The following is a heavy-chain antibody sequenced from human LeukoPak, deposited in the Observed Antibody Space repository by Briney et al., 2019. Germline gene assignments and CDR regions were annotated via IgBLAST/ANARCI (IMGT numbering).Heavy chain of an antibody. CDR1: GFTFSSYS. D-gene: IGHD6-19*01. Sequence: GGSLRLSCAASGFTFSSYSMNWVRQAPGKGLEWVSYISISSTTIYYADSVKGRFTISRDNAESSSYLQMNSLRVEDTAVYYCVRNLAVAGTCFDSWGQGTLVTVSS. CDR2: ISISSTTI. J-gene: IGHJ4*02. CDR3: VRNLAVAGTCFDS. V-gene: IGHV3-48*01.